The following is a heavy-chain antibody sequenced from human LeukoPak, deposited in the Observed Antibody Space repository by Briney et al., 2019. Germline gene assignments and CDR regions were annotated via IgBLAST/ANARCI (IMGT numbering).Heavy chain of an antibody. D-gene: IGHD2-15*01. CDR1: GFTFSSYS. V-gene: IGHV3-21*01. Sequence: GGSLRLSCAASGFTFSSYSMNWVRQAPGKGLEWVSSISSSSSYIYYADSVKGRFTISRDNAKNSLYLQMNSLRAEDTAVYYCARDKLFGVVAVHAFDIWGQGTMVTVSS. CDR3: ARDKLFGVVAVHAFDI. CDR2: ISSSSSYI. J-gene: IGHJ3*02.